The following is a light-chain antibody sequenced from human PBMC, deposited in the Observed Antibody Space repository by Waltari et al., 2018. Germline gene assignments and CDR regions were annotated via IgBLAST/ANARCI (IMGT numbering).Light chain of an antibody. CDR3: YSAADNNRV. J-gene: IGLJ2*01. V-gene: IGLV3-27*01. Sequence: FQQQRGHAPVLVIDKDRTRPSEIPERFSGSSSGTTVTLTISGAQVEDEADYYCYSAADNNRVFGGGTKLTVL. CDR2: KDR.